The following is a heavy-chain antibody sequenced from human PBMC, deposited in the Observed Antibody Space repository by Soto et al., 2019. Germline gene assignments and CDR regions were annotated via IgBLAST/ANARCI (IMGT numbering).Heavy chain of an antibody. CDR2: INHSGST. V-gene: IGHV4-34*01. D-gene: IGHD6-13*01. J-gene: IGHJ6*02. Sequence: SETLSLTCAVYGGSFSGYYWSWIRQPPGKGLEWIGEINHSGSTNYNPSLKSRVTISVDTSKNQFSLKLSSVTAADTAVYYCASVPGYSSSWYVHYYYGMDVWGQGTTVTVSS. CDR1: GGSFSGYY. CDR3: ASVPGYSSSWYVHYYYGMDV.